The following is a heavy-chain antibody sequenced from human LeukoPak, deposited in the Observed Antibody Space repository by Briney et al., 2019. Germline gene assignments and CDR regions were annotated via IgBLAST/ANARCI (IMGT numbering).Heavy chain of an antibody. CDR3: ARVYSSSWYLAFDI. Sequence: VASVKVSCKASGYTFTGYYMHWVRQAPGQGLEWMGWINPNSGGTNYAQKFQGRVTMTRDTSISTAYMELSRLRSDDTAVYYCARVYSSSWYLAFDIWGQGTMVTVSS. J-gene: IGHJ3*02. D-gene: IGHD6-13*01. V-gene: IGHV1-2*02. CDR2: INPNSGGT. CDR1: GYTFTGYY.